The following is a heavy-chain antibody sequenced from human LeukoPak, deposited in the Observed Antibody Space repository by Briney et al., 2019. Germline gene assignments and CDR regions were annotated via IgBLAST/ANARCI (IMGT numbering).Heavy chain of an antibody. CDR3: ARGGSGEGY. CDR2: INYSGST. CDR1: GGSISSGAHY. Sequence: SETLSLTCTVSGGSISSGAHYWSWIRQHPGKGLEWIGYINYSGSTYYSPSLESRVTISGDTSKNQFSLKLSSVTAADTAVYYCARGGSGEGYWGQGTLVTVSS. V-gene: IGHV4-31*03. D-gene: IGHD3-10*01. J-gene: IGHJ4*02.